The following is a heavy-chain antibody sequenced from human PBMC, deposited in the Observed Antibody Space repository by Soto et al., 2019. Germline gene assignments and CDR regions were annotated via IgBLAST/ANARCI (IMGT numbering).Heavy chain of an antibody. CDR1: GDRFTDYY. J-gene: IGHJ6*03. CDR2: INPNSGVT. D-gene: IGHD5-12*01. CDR3: ARESGGATATLDYYYFYMDV. Sequence: QVQLVQSGAEVKEPGASVTVSCRASGDRFTDYYMHWVRQAPGQVLEWMGWINPNSGVTKYAQKFQGWVTMTRDTSIRTVYMQLSRLRFDDTAIYYCARESGGATATLDYYYFYMDVWGTGTTVTVSS. V-gene: IGHV1-2*04.